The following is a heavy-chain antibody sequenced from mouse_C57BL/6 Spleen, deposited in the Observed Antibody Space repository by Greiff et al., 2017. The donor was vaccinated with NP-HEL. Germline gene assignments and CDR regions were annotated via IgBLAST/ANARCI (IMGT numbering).Heavy chain of an antibody. CDR1: GYTFTDYY. CDR2: INPNNGGT. Sequence: EVQLQQSGPELVKPGASVKISCKASGYTFTDYYMNWVKQSHGKSLEWIGDINPNNGGTSYNQKFKGKATLTVDKSSSTAYMELRSLTSEDSAVYYCASSGTARATVFAYWGQGTRATVSA. CDR3: ASSGTARATVFAY. D-gene: IGHD3-1*01. J-gene: IGHJ3*01. V-gene: IGHV1-26*01.